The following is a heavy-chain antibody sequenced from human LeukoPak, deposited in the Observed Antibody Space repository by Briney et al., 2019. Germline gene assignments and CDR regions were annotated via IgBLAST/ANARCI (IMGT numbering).Heavy chain of an antibody. V-gene: IGHV3-66*01. CDR2: IYSGGNT. J-gene: IGHJ6*03. CDR3: ARDRSSTSDLRANYYYYMDV. D-gene: IGHD2-2*01. Sequence: GGSLRLSCAASGFTVSSNYMNWVRQAPGKGLEWVSMIYSGGNTFYTDSVKGRFIISRDNSKNTLDLQMNSLGAEDTAVYYCARDRSSTSDLRANYYYYMDVWGKGTTVTVSS. CDR1: GFTVSSNY.